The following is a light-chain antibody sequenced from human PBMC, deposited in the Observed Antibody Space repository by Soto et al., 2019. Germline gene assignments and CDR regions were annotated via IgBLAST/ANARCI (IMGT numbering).Light chain of an antibody. V-gene: IGLV2-8*01. J-gene: IGLJ3*02. Sequence: QPVLTQPPSASGSLGQSVTISCTGTSSDVGGYNYVSWYQQHPGKAPKLMISEVGKRPSGVPDRFSGSKSGNTASLTVSGLQADDEADYYCCSYTGSNNWLFGGGTKLTVL. CDR3: CSYTGSNNWL. CDR1: SSDVGGYNY. CDR2: EVG.